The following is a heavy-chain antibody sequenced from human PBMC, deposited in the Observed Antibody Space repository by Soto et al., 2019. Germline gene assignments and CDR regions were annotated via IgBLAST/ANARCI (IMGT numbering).Heavy chain of an antibody. V-gene: IGHV3-30-3*01. CDR3: ARAPGHSVHSSGWQIDY. CDR1: GFTFSDYA. Sequence: PGGSLRLSCAASGFTFSDYAMYWARQAPGKGLEWVSVISFDGNIKYYTGSVKGRFTISRDNSKNTLHLQVNSLRTEDTALYYCARAPGHSVHSSGWQIDYWGQGTLVTVSS. J-gene: IGHJ4*02. D-gene: IGHD6-19*01. CDR2: ISFDGNIK.